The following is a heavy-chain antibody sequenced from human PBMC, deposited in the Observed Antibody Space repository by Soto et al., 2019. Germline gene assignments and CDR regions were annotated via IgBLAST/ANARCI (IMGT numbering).Heavy chain of an antibody. CDR2: INPYNGNT. CDR3: ARFTSLSANGEWLDP. V-gene: IGHV1-18*04. Sequence: ASVKVSCKASGYTFTNYGISWVRQAPGQGLEWMGWINPYNGNTNYAQKLQGRLTVTTDTSTSTVYMELRSLRSDDTAMYYCARFTSLSANGEWLDPWGQGTLVTVSS. CDR1: GYTFTNYG. D-gene: IGHD3-10*01. J-gene: IGHJ5*02.